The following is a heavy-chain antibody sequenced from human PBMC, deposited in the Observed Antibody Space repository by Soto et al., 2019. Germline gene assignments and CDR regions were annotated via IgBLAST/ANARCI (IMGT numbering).Heavy chain of an antibody. CDR2: INPSGGST. CDR1: GYTFTDYH. V-gene: IGHV1-46*04. CDR3: ARYREGGNSPLVWAFDY. J-gene: IGHJ4*02. D-gene: IGHD5-18*01. Sequence: QVQLVQSGAEVRRPGASVKVSCRASGYTFTDYHMHWVRQAPGQGLEWMGIINPSGGSTSYAQRLQGRVTMTRETSTITVHMEVSSLISEHTAVYFCARYREGGNSPLVWAFDYWGQGTLVTVSS.